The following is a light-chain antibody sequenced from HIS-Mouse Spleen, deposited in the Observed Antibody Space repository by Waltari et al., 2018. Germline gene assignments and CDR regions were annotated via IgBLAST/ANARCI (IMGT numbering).Light chain of an antibody. CDR2: EYS. Sequence: SYELTQPPSVSVSPGQTARITCSGDTLPKNYAYWYQQQSGQSPVLVMYEYSKRASGIRERFSGASAGTMATLTISGAQVEDEADYDCYSTDSSGNHRVFGGGTKLTVL. CDR3: YSTDSSGNHRV. CDR1: TLPKNY. J-gene: IGLJ2*01. V-gene: IGLV3-10*01.